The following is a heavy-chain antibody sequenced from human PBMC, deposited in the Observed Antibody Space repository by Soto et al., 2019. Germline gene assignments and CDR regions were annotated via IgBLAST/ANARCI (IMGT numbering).Heavy chain of an antibody. Sequence: ASVKVSCKASGGTFSSYAISWVRQAPGQGLEWMGGIIPIFGTANYAQKSQGRVTITADESTSTAYMELSSLRSEDTAVYYCARAPRADCSGGSCYSGTDYWGQGTLVTVSS. CDR2: IIPIFGTA. V-gene: IGHV1-69*13. CDR3: ARAPRADCSGGSCYSGTDY. D-gene: IGHD2-15*01. CDR1: GGTFSSYA. J-gene: IGHJ4*02.